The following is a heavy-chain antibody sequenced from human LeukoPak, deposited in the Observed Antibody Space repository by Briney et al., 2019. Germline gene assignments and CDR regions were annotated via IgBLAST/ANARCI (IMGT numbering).Heavy chain of an antibody. Sequence: KPSETLSLTCTVSGGSISSYYWSWIRQPPGKGLEWIGYIFYSGSTNYNPSLKSRVTISGHTSKNQFSLKLSSVTAADTAVYYCARGITRWYFDLWGRGTLVTVSS. CDR1: GGSISSYY. CDR3: ARGITRWYFDL. J-gene: IGHJ2*01. CDR2: IFYSGST. V-gene: IGHV4-59*01. D-gene: IGHD3-16*01.